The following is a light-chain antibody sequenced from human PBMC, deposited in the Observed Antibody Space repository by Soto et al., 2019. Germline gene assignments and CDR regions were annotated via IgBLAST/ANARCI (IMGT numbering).Light chain of an antibody. CDR2: AAS. CDR3: QKYNSAPWT. V-gene: IGKV1-39*01. Sequence: DIQMTQSPSSLSASVGDRVTITCRASQSISSYLNWYQQKPGKAPKLLIYAASSLQSGVPSRFSGRGSGTEFTLTISSLQPEDFATYYCQKYNSAPWTFGQGTKVEIK. CDR1: QSISSY. J-gene: IGKJ1*01.